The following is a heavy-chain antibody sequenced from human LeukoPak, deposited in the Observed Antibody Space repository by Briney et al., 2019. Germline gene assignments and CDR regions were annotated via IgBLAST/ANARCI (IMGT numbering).Heavy chain of an antibody. V-gene: IGHV3-15*01. CDR3: AWDGSGYYTPHY. CDR2: IKLTGEGWTT. J-gene: IGHJ4*02. Sequence: GGSLRLSCAASGFKFSDAWMTWVRQAPGKGLEWVGRIKLTGEGWTTDFAALVRDRFIISRDDSTNTLYLQMNSLKIEDTAVYFCAWDGSGYYTPHYWGQGTLVTVSS. CDR1: GFKFSDAW. D-gene: IGHD3-22*01.